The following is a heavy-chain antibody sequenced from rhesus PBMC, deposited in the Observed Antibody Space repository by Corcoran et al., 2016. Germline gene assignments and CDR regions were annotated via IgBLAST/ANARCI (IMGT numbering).Heavy chain of an antibody. V-gene: IGHV1-111*02. CDR1: GYTFTHYY. J-gene: IGHJ4*01. D-gene: IGHD6-31*01. Sequence: EVQLVQSGAEVKKPGASVQISCKASGYTFTHYYLHWVRQAPGNGLEWMGRVDPEDGEATHAQKFQDRVTITADTSTDTAYMELSSLRSEDTAVYYCATRRIATTGILFDYWGQGVLVTVSS. CDR3: ATRRIATTGILFDY. CDR2: VDPEDGEA.